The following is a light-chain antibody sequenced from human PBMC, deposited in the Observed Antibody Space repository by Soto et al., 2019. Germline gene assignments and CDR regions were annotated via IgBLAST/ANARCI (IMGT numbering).Light chain of an antibody. CDR2: AAS. CDR3: QQSYSTLSWT. CDR1: QGIRND. Sequence: DIQMTQSPSSLSASVGDRVTITCRSSQGIRNDLGWYQQKPGKAPKRLIYAASSLQSGVPSRFSGSGSGTDFTLTISSLQPEDFATYYCQQSYSTLSWTFGQGTKVDI. V-gene: IGKV1-39*01. J-gene: IGKJ1*01.